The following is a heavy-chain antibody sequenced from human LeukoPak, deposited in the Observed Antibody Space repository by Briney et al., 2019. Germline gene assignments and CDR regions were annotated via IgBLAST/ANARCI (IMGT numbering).Heavy chain of an antibody. D-gene: IGHD5-12*01. CDR2: INHSGST. CDR3: ARGSAPTGYSGYGWVGATSTIDY. CDR1: GGSFSGYY. Sequence: SETLSLTCAVHGGSFSGYYWSWIRQPPGKGLEWIGEINHSGSTNYNPSLKSRVTISVDTSKNQFSLKLSSVTAADTAVYYCARGSAPTGYSGYGWVGATSTIDYWGQGTLVTVSS. V-gene: IGHV4-34*01. J-gene: IGHJ4*02.